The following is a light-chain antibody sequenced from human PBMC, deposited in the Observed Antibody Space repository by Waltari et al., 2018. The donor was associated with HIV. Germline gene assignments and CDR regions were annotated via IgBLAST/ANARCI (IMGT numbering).Light chain of an antibody. J-gene: IGKJ3*01. CDR3: QKYSNAPFS. CDR1: QGISNY. CDR2: AAS. V-gene: IGKV1-27*01. Sequence: PSSLSASVGDRVTISCRASQGISNYLAWYQQKPGKPPKLLIYAASTLQLGVASRFNGSGTGTDFTLTISSMRPEDFATYYCQKYSNAPFSFGPGTTVDIK.